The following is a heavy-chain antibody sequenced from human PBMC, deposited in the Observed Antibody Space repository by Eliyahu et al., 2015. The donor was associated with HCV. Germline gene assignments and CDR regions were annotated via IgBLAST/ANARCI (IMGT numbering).Heavy chain of an antibody. J-gene: IGHJ6*02. CDR3: ARSRSSTGYYYYGMDV. CDR1: GGSISTYY. CDR2: IYYSGST. Sequence: QVQLQESGPGLMKPSETLSLTCTASGGSISTYYWSWIRQPPGKGLEWIGYIYYSGSTNYNASLRSRVTISLDTSKNQFSLKLSSVTAADTAVYYCARSRSSTGYYYYGMDVWGQGTTVTXSS. D-gene: IGHD1-1*01. V-gene: IGHV4-59*01.